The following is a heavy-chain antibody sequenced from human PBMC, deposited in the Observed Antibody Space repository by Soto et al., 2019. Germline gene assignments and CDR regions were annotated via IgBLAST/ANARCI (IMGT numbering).Heavy chain of an antibody. V-gene: IGHV2-5*02. CDR3: AHSRQRHSIPFHSSWYVDH. CDR1: GFSLTTPEMA. Sequence: VSGHTLVNPTQTLTLTCTFSGFSLTTPEMAVGWIRQPPGKALEWPALIYWDDEERYNPSLRSRLTITKDTSKNQVVLTLTNMDPVDTATYYCAHSRQRHSIPFHSSWYVDHWGQGALVTVSS. J-gene: IGHJ4*02. CDR2: IYWDDEE. D-gene: IGHD6-13*01.